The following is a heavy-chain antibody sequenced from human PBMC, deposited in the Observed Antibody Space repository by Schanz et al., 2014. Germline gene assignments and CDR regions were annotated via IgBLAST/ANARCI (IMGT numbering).Heavy chain of an antibody. D-gene: IGHD6-6*01. CDR2: INPSGGST. J-gene: IGHJ4*02. CDR3: GRGFSRSYIDF. Sequence: QVQLVQSGDEVKKPGASMKVSCKASGYTFTTYYMLWVRQAPGQGLEWMGIINPSGGSTRYGQKCQCRITVTTDTSTSTVYLELSSLRSDDTAVYYCGRGFSRSYIDFWGQGTLITVSS. CDR1: GYTFTTYY. V-gene: IGHV1-46*03.